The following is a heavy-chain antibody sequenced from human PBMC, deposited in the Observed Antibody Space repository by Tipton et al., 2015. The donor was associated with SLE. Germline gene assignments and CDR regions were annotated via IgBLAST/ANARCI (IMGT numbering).Heavy chain of an antibody. CDR2: IYYSGST. Sequence: PGLVKPSETLSLTCSVYGGSMGTYYWGWIRQPPGKGLEWIGNIYYSGSTYYTPSLKSRATISVDTSKNQFSLKVRSVTAADTAVYYCARHRGYFTVSDYIDYWGQGALVTVSS. CDR3: ARHRGYFTVSDYIDY. V-gene: IGHV4-39*07. J-gene: IGHJ4*02. CDR1: GGSMGTYY. D-gene: IGHD3-10*01.